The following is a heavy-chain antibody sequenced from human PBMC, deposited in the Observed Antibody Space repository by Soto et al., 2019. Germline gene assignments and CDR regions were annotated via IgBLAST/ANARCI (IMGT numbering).Heavy chain of an antibody. D-gene: IGHD5-12*01. CDR1: GGSITRGGYN. Sequence: QVQLQESGPGLVNPSQTLSLSCTVSGGSITRGGYNWSWIRQYPGQGLKWIGYISYTGVTHYNPSLKSRVTISVDTSENQFSLRLTSVTAPDTAVYYCARGSIVATMGDAFDVWGQGTMVTVSS. CDR2: ISYTGVT. J-gene: IGHJ3*01. V-gene: IGHV4-31*03. CDR3: ARGSIVATMGDAFDV.